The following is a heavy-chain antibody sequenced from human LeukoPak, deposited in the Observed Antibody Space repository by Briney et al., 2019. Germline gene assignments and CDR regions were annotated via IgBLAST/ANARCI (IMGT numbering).Heavy chain of an antibody. D-gene: IGHD2-21*01. V-gene: IGHV3-53*01. J-gene: IGHJ3*02. CDR2: IYSGGST. CDR1: GFTVSSNY. Sequence: GGSLRLSCAASGFTVSSNYMSWVRQAPGKGLEWVSVIYSGGSTYYADSVKGRFTISRDNSKNTLYLQMNSLRAEDTAVYYCARARYGDWAFDIWGQGTMVTVSS. CDR3: ARARYGDWAFDI.